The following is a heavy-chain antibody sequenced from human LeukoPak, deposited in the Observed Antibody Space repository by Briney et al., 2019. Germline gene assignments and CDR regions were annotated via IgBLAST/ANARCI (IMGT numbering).Heavy chain of an antibody. V-gene: IGHV3-30*18. CDR1: GFTFSSYD. CDR2: ISYDGTKK. Sequence: GESLRLSCAASGFTFSSYDMHWVRQCPGKGLEWVGLISYDGTKKYYADSVNGRFTIFRDNSKNTSYMQMNSLTPEDTAVYYCAKERLNGWYYFDYWGQGTLVTVSS. J-gene: IGHJ4*02. D-gene: IGHD6-19*01. CDR3: AKERLNGWYYFDY.